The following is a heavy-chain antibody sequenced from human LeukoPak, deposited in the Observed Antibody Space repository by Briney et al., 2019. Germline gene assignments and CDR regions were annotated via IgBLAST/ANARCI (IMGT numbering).Heavy chain of an antibody. CDR1: GYSFTSYW. CDR2: IYLGDSDT. D-gene: IGHD6-6*01. V-gene: IGHV5-51*01. CDR3: ARQVASSSSGWVY. J-gene: IGHJ4*02. Sequence: GESLKISCKGSGYSFTSYWIGWVRQMPGKGLEWMGIIYLGDSDTRYSLSFQGQVTISADKSISTAYLQWSSLKASDTAMYYCARQVASSSSGWVYWGQGTLVTVSS.